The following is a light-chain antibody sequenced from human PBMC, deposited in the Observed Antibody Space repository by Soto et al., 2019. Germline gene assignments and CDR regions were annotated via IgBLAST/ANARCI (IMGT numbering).Light chain of an antibody. CDR2: GAS. Sequence: EIVLTQFPGTLSLSPGERATLSCRASQSVSSSFLAWYQQKPGQAPRLLIYGASSWATGIPDRFSGRGSGTDFTLTISRLETEDFAVYYCQQYGNSPPWTFGQGTKVEIK. CDR3: QQYGNSPPWT. CDR1: QSVSSSF. V-gene: IGKV3-20*01. J-gene: IGKJ1*01.